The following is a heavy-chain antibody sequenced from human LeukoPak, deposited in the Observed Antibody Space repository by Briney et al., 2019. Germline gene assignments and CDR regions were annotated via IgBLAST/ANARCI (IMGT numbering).Heavy chain of an antibody. CDR1: GCTFTGYY. V-gene: IGHV1-2*06. CDR3: ASWDWNPNYYFDY. Sequence: VASVKVSCKTSGCTFTGYYMHWVRQAPGQGLEWMGRINPNSGGTNYAQKFQGRVTMTRDTSITTAYMELSSLRSDDTAVYYCASWDWNPNYYFDYWGQGTLVTVSS. D-gene: IGHD1-1*01. J-gene: IGHJ4*02. CDR2: INPNSGGT.